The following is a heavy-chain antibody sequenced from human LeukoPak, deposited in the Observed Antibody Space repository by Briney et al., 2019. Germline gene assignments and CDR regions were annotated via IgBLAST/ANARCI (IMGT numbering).Heavy chain of an antibody. J-gene: IGHJ4*02. CDR3: ARGLGYCSGGSCYWI. CDR2: MNPNSGNT. Sequence: ASVEVSCQASGYTFPRYDINWVRQATGQGVEWMGLMNPNSGNTGYAQKFQGRVTMTRNTSISTAYMELSSLRSEDTAVYYCARGLGYCSGGSCYWIWGQGTLVTVSS. CDR1: GYTFPRYD. D-gene: IGHD2-15*01. V-gene: IGHV1-8*01.